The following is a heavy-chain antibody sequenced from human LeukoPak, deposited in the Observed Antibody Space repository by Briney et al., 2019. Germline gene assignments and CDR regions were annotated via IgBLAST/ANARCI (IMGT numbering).Heavy chain of an antibody. V-gene: IGHV3-23*01. Sequence: TGGSLRLSCAASGFTFSSYAMSWVRQAPGKGLEWVSAISGSGGSTYYADSVKGRFTISRDNSKNTLYLQMNSLRAEDTAVYYCANEEMATITQSLYFDYWGQGTLVTVSS. D-gene: IGHD5-24*01. J-gene: IGHJ4*02. CDR2: ISGSGGST. CDR1: GFTFSSYA. CDR3: ANEEMATITQSLYFDY.